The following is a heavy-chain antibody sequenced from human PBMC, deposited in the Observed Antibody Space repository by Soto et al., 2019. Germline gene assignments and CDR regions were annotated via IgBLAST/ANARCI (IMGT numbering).Heavy chain of an antibody. CDR3: AREGPGYYFYHNWFAP. J-gene: IGHJ5*02. D-gene: IGHD3-22*01. CDR2: ISAYNGNT. Sequence: GASVKVSCKSSGYTFTSYGISWVRQAPGQGLEWMGWISAYNGNTNYAQKLQGRVTMTTDTSTSTAYMELRSLRSDDTAVYYCAREGPGYYFYHNWFAPWGQGTLVTVSS. CDR1: GYTFTSYG. V-gene: IGHV1-18*01.